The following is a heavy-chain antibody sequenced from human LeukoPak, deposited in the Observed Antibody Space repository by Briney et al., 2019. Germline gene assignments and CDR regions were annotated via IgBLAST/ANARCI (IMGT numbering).Heavy chain of an antibody. CDR1: GGSITSTNW. D-gene: IGHD3-22*01. CDR2: IDHSGST. J-gene: IGHJ4*02. Sequence: SETLSLTCGVSGGSITSTNWWSWVRQPPGKGLEWIGEIDHSGSTNYNSSVKSRVTISVDTSKNQFSLNLRSVTAADTAVYYCARVVEYYDSSGSRGGVFDYWGQGTLVTVSS. V-gene: IGHV4-4*02. CDR3: ARVVEYYDSSGSRGGVFDY.